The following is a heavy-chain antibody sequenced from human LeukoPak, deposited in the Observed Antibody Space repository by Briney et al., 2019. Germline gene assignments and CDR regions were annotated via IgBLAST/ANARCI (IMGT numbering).Heavy chain of an antibody. D-gene: IGHD3-10*01. V-gene: IGHV3-66*01. Sequence: GGSLRLSCVVSGATVSSNYMSWVRQAPGKGLEWVSVIYSGGATYYADSVKGRFTISRDISQNTLYLQMNDLRAEDTAVYYCARDFSGYWGQGTQVTVSS. CDR3: ARDFSGY. CDR2: IYSGGAT. CDR1: GATVSSNY. J-gene: IGHJ4*01.